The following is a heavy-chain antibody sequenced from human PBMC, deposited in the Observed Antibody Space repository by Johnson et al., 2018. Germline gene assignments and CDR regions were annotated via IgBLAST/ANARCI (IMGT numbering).Heavy chain of an antibody. CDR1: GFTFSSYG. CDR2: ISYDGSNT. V-gene: IGHV3-30*18. J-gene: IGHJ6*02. CDR3: AKDLDDSSGYYYYYYYGMDV. D-gene: IGHD3-22*01. Sequence: QVQLQESGGGVVQPGRSXRLSCAASGFTFSSYGMHWVRQAPGKGLEWVAVISYDGSNTYYADSVKGRFTISRDNSKNTLYLQMNSLRAEATAIYYCAKDLDDSSGYYYYYYYGMDVWGQGTTVTVSS.